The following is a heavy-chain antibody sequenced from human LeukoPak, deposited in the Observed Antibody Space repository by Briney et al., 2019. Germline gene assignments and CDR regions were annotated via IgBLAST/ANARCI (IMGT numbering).Heavy chain of an antibody. V-gene: IGHV3-21*01. CDR1: GFTFSSYS. Sequence: GGSLRLSCAASGFTFSSYSMNWVHQAPGNGLEWVSSISSSSSYIYYADSVKGRFTISRDNAKNSLYLQMNSLRAEDTAVYYCARTAYCGGDCYWDYWGQGTLVTVSS. J-gene: IGHJ4*02. CDR2: ISSSSSYI. CDR3: ARTAYCGGDCYWDY. D-gene: IGHD2-21*02.